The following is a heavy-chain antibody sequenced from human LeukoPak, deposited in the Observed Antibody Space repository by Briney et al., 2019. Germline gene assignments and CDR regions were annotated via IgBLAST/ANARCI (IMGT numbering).Heavy chain of an antibody. CDR3: ARDLTTGYGMDV. V-gene: IGHV4-59*01. Sequence: PSETLSLTCTVSGGSISSYYWSWIRQPPGKGLEWIGYIYYSGSSNYNPSLKSRVTISVDTSKKQFSLKLSSVTAADTAVYYCARDLTTGYGMDVWGQRTTVIVSS. CDR2: IYYSGSS. J-gene: IGHJ6*02. D-gene: IGHD4-17*01. CDR1: GGSISSYY.